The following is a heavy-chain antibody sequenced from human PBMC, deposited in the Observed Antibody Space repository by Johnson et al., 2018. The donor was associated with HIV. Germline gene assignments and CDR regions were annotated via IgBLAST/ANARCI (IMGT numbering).Heavy chain of an antibody. CDR1: GFTFSSYA. Sequence: VQLVESGGGVVQPGRSLRLSCAASGFTFSSYAMSWVRQAPGKGLEWVSTISGSGGSTYYADSVKGRFTTSRDNSKNTLDLQMNRLRAEDTAVYYCAKVGSGYSSSSWGQGTMVTVSS. J-gene: IGHJ3*01. D-gene: IGHD6-13*01. V-gene: IGHV3-23*04. CDR3: AKVGSGYSSSS. CDR2: ISGSGGST.